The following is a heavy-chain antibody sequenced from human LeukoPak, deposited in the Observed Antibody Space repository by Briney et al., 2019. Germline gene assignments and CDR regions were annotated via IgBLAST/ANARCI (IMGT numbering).Heavy chain of an antibody. CDR1: GFTFNTYA. J-gene: IGHJ5*02. CDR3: ANGHCPDAYCAGDCYYSS. D-gene: IGHD2-21*02. V-gene: IGHV3-23*01. CDR2: ISSKGDST. Sequence: PWGSVRLSCTASGFTFNTYAITWVRQAPGQGLEWVSGISSKGDSTYYAHSVKGRFTISRDNSKNTLYVQMNSLRADDTAVYYCANGHCPDAYCAGDCYYSSWGQGSLVTLS.